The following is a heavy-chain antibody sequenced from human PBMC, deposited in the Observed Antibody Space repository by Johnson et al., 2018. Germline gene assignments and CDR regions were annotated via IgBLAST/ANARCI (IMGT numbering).Heavy chain of an antibody. CDR1: GFTFSSYP. V-gene: IGHV3-23*04. CDR3: AKGVTAGAGSDC. CDR2: INPDSRNT. J-gene: IGHJ4*02. D-gene: IGHD6-19*01. Sequence: EVQLVESGGGLVQPGGSLRLSCVASGFTFSSYPMSWVRQVPGKGLEWVSTINPDSRNTHYADSVRGRFAISRDNSKNTLFLQMDSLRDEDTAIYYCAKGVTAGAGSDCWGQGTLVTVSS.